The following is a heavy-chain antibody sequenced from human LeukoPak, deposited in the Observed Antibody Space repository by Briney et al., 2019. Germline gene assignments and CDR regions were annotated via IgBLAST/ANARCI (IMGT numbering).Heavy chain of an antibody. CDR1: GGAFSSYA. D-gene: IGHD3-22*01. CDR3: ARGDSSGSQDAFDI. CDR2: IIPMFGKA. V-gene: IGHV1-69*05. J-gene: IGHJ3*02. Sequence: SVKVSCKASGGAFSSYAISWVRQAPGQGLEWMGGIIPMFGKANYAKKLQGRVTITTDESTSTAYMELSSLRSEDTAVYYCARGDSSGSQDAFDIWGQGTMVTVSS.